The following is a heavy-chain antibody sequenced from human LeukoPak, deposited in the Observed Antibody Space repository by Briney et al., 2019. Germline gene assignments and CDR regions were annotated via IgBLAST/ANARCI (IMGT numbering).Heavy chain of an antibody. CDR1: GYTFTGYY. D-gene: IGHD6-19*01. V-gene: IGHV1-2*06. CDR2: INPNSGGT. CDR3: ASMTSSGWSSNWFDL. Sequence: GASVKVSCKASGYTFTGYYMHWVRQAPGQGLEWMGRINPNSGGTNYAQKFQGRVTMTRDTSISTAYMELSRLRSDDTAVYYCASMTSSGWSSNWFDLWGQGTLVTVSS. J-gene: IGHJ5*02.